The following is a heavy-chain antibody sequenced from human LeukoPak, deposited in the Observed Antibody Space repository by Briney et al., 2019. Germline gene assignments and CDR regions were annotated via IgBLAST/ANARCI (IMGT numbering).Heavy chain of an antibody. CDR1: GFTVSSNY. J-gene: IGHJ4*02. CDR2: IYSGGST. D-gene: IGHD3-10*01. V-gene: IGHV3-53*01. Sequence: GGSLRLSCAASGFTVSSNYMSWVRQAPGKGLEWVSVIYSGGSTYYADSVKGRFTISRDNSKNTLYLQMNSLKTEDTAVYYCTTYGSGSYSPDYWGQGTLVTVSS. CDR3: TTYGSGSYSPDY.